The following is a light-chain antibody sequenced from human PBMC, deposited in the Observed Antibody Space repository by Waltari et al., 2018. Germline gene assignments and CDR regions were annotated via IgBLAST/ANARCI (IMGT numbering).Light chain of an antibody. Sequence: ETVLTQSPGTLSLSPWEGATLSCRASQSVGRSLVWYQQKPGRAPRLLIYGASTRATGIPDRFTGSGSGTDFSLTISRLEPEDFAVYYCQMYVRLPVTFGQGTKVEI. CDR1: QSVGRS. J-gene: IGKJ1*01. CDR3: QMYVRLPVT. CDR2: GAS. V-gene: IGKV3-20*01.